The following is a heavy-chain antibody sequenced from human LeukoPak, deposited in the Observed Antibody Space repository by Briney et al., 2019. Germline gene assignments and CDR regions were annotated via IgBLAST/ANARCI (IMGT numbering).Heavy chain of an antibody. CDR2: ITDDEDT. CDR1: GFPFRSYA. Sequence: PGGSLRLSCVASGFPFRSYAMTWVRQTPGRGLESVSVITDDEDTYYADPVKGRFTISRDNSRNTVFLQMNSLRVEDTAVYYCAKVDYWSPENYFNSWGQGTLVTVSS. CDR3: AKVDYWSPENYFNS. D-gene: IGHD1-1*01. V-gene: IGHV3-23*01. J-gene: IGHJ4*02.